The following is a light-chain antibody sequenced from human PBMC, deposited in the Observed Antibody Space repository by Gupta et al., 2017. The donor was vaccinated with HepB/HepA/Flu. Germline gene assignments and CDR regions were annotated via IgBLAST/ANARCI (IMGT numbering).Light chain of an antibody. CDR3: GAWDDSRIGWV. J-gene: IGLJ3*02. Sequence: QSVLTQPPSASGTPGQRVTISCSGSNSNIGSNAVNWYQQLPGTAPKLLIYRNNQRPSGVPDRFSGSKSGTSASLAISGLQAEDEADYYCGAWDDSRIGWVFGGGSKVTVL. V-gene: IGLV1-44*01. CDR2: RNN. CDR1: NSNIGSNA.